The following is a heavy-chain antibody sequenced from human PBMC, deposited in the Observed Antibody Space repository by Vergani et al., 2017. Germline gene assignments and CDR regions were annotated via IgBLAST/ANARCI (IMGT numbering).Heavy chain of an antibody. CDR2: RKQDGSEK. D-gene: IGHD3-10*01. CDR1: GYSISSGYY. CDR3: ARDCGSGPPQSRRLVYDICWFDS. V-gene: IGHV3-7*01. J-gene: IGHJ5*01. Sequence: VQLQESGPGLVKPSETLSLTCAVSGYSISSGYYWGWIRQPPGEGREWVANRKQDGSEKYYCDSVKGRFTIFRDNANNFVYLQMSCLRADDTSVYYCARDCGSGPPQSRRLVYDICWFDSGGQGNLVTVSS.